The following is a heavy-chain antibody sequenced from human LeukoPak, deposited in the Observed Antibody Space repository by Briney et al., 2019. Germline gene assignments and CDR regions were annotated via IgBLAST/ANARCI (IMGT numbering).Heavy chain of an antibody. CDR1: GGSMSSHY. V-gene: IGHV4-59*11. Sequence: SETLSLTCTVSGGSMSSHYWSWIRQPPGKGLEWIGYISYIGCTNYNPSLKSRVTISVDTSKNQFSLKLSSVTAADAAVYFCARDPTTVTKGLDIWGQGTMVTVSS. D-gene: IGHD4-17*01. CDR2: ISYIGCT. J-gene: IGHJ3*02. CDR3: ARDPTTVTKGLDI.